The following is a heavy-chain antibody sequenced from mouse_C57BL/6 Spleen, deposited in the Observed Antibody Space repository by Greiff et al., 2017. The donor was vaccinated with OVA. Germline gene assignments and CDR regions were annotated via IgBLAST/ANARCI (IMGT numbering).Heavy chain of an antibody. CDR1: GFNIKDDY. CDR2: IDPENGDT. D-gene: IGHD2-2*01. CDR3: TWLPLDY. Sequence: EVKLVESGAELVRPGASVKLSCTASGFNIKDDYMHWVKQRPEQGLEWIGWIDPENGDTEYASKFQGKATITADTSSNTAYLQLSSLTSEDTAVYYCTWLPLDYWGQGTTLTVSS. V-gene: IGHV14-4*01. J-gene: IGHJ2*01.